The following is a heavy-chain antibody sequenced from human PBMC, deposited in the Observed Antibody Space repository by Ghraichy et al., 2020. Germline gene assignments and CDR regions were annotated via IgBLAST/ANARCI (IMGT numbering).Heavy chain of an antibody. V-gene: IGHV3-30*18. CDR2: ISYDGSNK. D-gene: IGHD6-19*01. J-gene: IGHJ4*02. CDR3: AKERGLLSSGWASFDY. CDR1: GFTFSSYG. Sequence: GESLNISCAASGFTFSSYGMHWVRQAPGKGLEWVAVISYDGSNKYYADSVKGRFTISRDNSKNTLYLQMNSLRAEDTAVYYCAKERGLLSSGWASFDYWGQGTLVTVSS.